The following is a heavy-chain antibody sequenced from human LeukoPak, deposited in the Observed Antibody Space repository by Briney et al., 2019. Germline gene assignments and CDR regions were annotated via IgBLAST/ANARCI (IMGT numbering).Heavy chain of an antibody. J-gene: IGHJ4*02. CDR3: TPQKPYGASPLDC. V-gene: IGHV3-48*01. CDR1: GFSVSNNY. Sequence: GGSLRLSCAVSGFSVSNNYMSWVRQAPGKGLEWVSYISSDSVNIYYADSVKGRFTISRDNAKNSLYLQMNSLRAEDTAVYYCTPQKPYGASPLDCWGQGTLVTVSS. CDR2: ISSDSVNI. D-gene: IGHD4/OR15-4a*01.